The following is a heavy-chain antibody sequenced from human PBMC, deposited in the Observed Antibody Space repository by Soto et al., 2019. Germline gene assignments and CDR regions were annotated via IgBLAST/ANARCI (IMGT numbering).Heavy chain of an antibody. V-gene: IGHV3-23*01. CDR1: GVTFSISA. Sequence: AWSLGLSSAASGVTFSISAMSWARQTPGKGLAWVSAISGSGGSTYYADSVKGRFTISRDNSKNTLYLQMNSLRAEDTAVYYCAKVRSGSSSAPTPLEIDYWGQGTLVTVSS. D-gene: IGHD1-26*01. CDR3: AKVRSGSSSAPTPLEIDY. J-gene: IGHJ4*02. CDR2: ISGSGGST.